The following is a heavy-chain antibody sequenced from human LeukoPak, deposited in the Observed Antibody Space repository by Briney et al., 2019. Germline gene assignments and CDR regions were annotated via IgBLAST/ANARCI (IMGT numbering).Heavy chain of an antibody. CDR2: IYYSGST. CDR3: AREGRAVAGNYYYYMDV. V-gene: IGHV4-59*01. D-gene: IGHD6-19*01. Sequence: SETLSLTCGVSGGSISSSYWGWIRQPPGKGLEWIGYIYYSGSTNYNPSLKSRVTISVDTSKNQFSLKLRSVTAADTAVYYCAREGRAVAGNYYYYMDVWGKGTTVTVSS. J-gene: IGHJ6*03. CDR1: GGSISSSY.